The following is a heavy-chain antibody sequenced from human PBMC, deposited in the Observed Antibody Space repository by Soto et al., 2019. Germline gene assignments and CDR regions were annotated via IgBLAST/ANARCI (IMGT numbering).Heavy chain of an antibody. CDR2: IYYSGST. J-gene: IGHJ5*02. CDR1: GGSISSSSYY. V-gene: IGHV4-39*01. D-gene: IGHD6-6*01. Sequence: SETLSLTCTVSGGSISSSSYYWGWIRQPPGKGLEWIGSIYYSGSTYYDPSLKSRVTISVDTSKNQFSLKLSSVTAADTAVYYCASWEYSSSSGWFDPWGQGTLVTRLL. CDR3: ASWEYSSSSGWFDP.